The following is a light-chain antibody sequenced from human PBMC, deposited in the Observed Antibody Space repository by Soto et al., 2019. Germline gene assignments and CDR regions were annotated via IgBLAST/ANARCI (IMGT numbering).Light chain of an antibody. V-gene: IGLV2-14*01. CDR2: EVS. J-gene: IGLJ2*01. Sequence: QSVLTQPASVSGSPGQSNTISCTGTSSDVGSSNFVSWYQQHPGKAPKLIFYEVSNRPPGLSDRFSGSKSGTTASLTISGLQAEDEADYFCSSYTTNKTLLFGGGTKLTVL. CDR3: SSYTTNKTLL. CDR1: SSDVGSSNF.